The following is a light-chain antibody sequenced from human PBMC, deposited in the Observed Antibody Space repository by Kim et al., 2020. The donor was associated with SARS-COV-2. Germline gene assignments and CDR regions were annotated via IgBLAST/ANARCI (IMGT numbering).Light chain of an antibody. Sequence: GKTVSISCTRSSGNIASSYVQWYQQRPGSSPTTLIYEDNQRTPGVPERFSGSVDSSSNSASLTISGLKTEDEADYFCQSYDDFNRVFGGGTKVTVL. CDR3: QSYDDFNRV. CDR1: SGNIASSY. CDR2: EDN. V-gene: IGLV6-57*01. J-gene: IGLJ3*02.